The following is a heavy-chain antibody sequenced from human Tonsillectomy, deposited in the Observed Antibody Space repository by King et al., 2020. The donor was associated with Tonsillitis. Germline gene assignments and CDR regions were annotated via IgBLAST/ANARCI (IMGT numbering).Heavy chain of an antibody. V-gene: IGHV3-11*01. J-gene: IGHJ4*02. CDR1: GFTFSDYY. CDR2: ISNINM. Sequence: QVQLVESGGGLVKPGGSLRLSCAASGFTFSDYYMSWIRQAPGKGLEWGSYISNINMYYADSVKGRFTISRDNAKNSLYLQMNSLRAEDTAVYYCARDYPYDQSPFDYWGQGTLVTVSS. CDR3: ARDYPYDQSPFDY. D-gene: IGHD2-2*01.